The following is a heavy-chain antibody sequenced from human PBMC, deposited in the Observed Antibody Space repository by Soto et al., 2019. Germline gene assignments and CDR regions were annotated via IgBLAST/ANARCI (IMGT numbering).Heavy chain of an antibody. CDR2: INHSGST. D-gene: IGHD1-1*01. CDR1: GGSFSGYY. V-gene: IGHV4-34*01. CDR3: ARGGRAGTTADYFDY. J-gene: IGHJ4*02. Sequence: SETLSLTCAVYGGSFSGYYWSWIRQPPGKGLEGIGEINHSGSTNYNPSLKSRVTISVDTSKNQFSLKLSSVTAADTAVYYCARGGRAGTTADYFDYWGQGTLVTVSS.